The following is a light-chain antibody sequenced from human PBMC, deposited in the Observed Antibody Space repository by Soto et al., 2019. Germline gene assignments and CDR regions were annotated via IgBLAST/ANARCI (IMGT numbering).Light chain of an antibody. J-gene: IGLJ3*02. V-gene: IGLV2-11*01. CDR1: SSDVV. CDR3: CSSAGGFTWV. CDR2: YVS. Sequence: QYALTQPRSVSGSPGQSVTISCTGTSSDVVSWYQQHPGKAPKLIIYYVSQRPSGVPDRFSGSKSGNMASLTISGLQAEDGADYYCCSSAGGFTWVFGGGTKLTVL.